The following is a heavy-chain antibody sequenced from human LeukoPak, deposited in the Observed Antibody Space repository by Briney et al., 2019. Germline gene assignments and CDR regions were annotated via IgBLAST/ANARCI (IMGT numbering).Heavy chain of an antibody. CDR1: GFTFSSNY. CDR3: VKDNEAGGSPFDR. CDR2: IYVVGET. V-gene: IGHV3-66*01. Sequence: GGSLRLSCAASGFTFSSNYMSWVRQAPGKGLEWLSVIYVVGETYYADSVKGRFTISRDNSKNTLYLQMSSLRAVDTAVYYCVKDNEAGGSPFDRWGQGTLVTVSS. D-gene: IGHD1-1*01. J-gene: IGHJ4*02.